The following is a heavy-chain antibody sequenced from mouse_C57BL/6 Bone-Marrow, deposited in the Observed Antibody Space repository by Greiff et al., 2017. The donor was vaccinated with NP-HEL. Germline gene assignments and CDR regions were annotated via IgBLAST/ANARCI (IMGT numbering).Heavy chain of an antibody. J-gene: IGHJ2*01. CDR1: GYSFTGYY. V-gene: IGHV1-42*01. Sequence: VQLQQSGPELVKPGASVKISCKASGYSFTGYYMNWVKQSPEKSLEWIGEINPSTGGTTYNQKFKAKATLTVDKSTSTADMQLKSLTSEDSAVYYCARWGGYFDYWGQGTTLTVSS. CDR2: INPSTGGT. CDR3: ARWGGYFDY.